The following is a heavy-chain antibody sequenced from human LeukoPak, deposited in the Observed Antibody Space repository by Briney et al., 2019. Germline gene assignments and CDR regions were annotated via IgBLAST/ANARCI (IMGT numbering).Heavy chain of an antibody. CDR3: CRDGGEGGNSAFDI. CDR2: ISSSGSTI. D-gene: IGHD3-16*01. J-gene: IGHJ3*02. Sequence: GGSLRLSCAASGFTFSSYEMNWVRQAPGKGLEWVSYISSSGSTIYYADSVKGRFTISRDDSRNSLYLHMNSLKTEDTAVYHCCRDGGEGGNSAFDIWGQGTMVTVSS. V-gene: IGHV3-48*03. CDR1: GFTFSSYE.